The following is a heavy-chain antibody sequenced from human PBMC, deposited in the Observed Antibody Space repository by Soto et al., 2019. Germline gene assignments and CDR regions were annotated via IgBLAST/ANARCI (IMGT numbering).Heavy chain of an antibody. CDR1: GGSISSSSYY. J-gene: IGHJ4*02. Sequence: QLQLQESGPGLVKPSETLSLTCTVSGGSISSSSYYWGWIRQPPGKGLEWIGSIYYSGSTYYNPSLKSRVTIPVDTSKNQFPLKLSSVTAADTAVYYCARHLGLRVVLRYFDWLFYWGQGTLVTVSS. CDR2: IYYSGST. CDR3: ARHLGLRVVLRYFDWLFY. D-gene: IGHD3-9*01. V-gene: IGHV4-39*01.